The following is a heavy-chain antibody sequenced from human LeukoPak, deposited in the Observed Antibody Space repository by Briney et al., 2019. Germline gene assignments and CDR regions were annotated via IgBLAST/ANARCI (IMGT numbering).Heavy chain of an antibody. Sequence: SVKVSCKASGGTFSSYAISWVRQAPGHGLEWMGRIIPILGIANYAQKFQGRVTITADKSTSTAYMELSSLRSEDTAVYYCARERLKRITIFGVVTPYYFDYWGQGTLVTVSS. CDR1: GGTFSSYA. CDR2: IIPILGIA. J-gene: IGHJ4*02. CDR3: ARERLKRITIFGVVTPYYFDY. V-gene: IGHV1-69*04. D-gene: IGHD3-3*01.